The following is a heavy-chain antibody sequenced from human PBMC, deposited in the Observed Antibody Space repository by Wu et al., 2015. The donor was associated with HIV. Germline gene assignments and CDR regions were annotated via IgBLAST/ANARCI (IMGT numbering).Heavy chain of an antibody. CDR3: ARDRLIAVAGNGEGFDI. D-gene: IGHD6-19*01. V-gene: IGHV1-69*13. CDR2: IIPIFGTA. Sequence: QVQLVQSGAEVKKPGSSVKVSCKASGGTFSSYAISWVRQAPGQGLEWMGRIIPIFGTANYAQKFQGRVTITADESTSTAYMELSSLRSEDTAVYYCARDRLIAVAGNGEGFDIWGQGTMVTVSS. CDR1: GGTFSSYA. J-gene: IGHJ3*02.